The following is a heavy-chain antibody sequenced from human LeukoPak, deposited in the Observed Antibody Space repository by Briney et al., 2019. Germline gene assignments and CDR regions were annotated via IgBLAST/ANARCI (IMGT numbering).Heavy chain of an antibody. V-gene: IGHV4-30-2*01. CDR1: GGSISSGGYY. Sequence: PSETLSLTCTVSGGSISSGGYYWSWIRQPPGKGLEWIGYIYHSGSTYYNPSLKSRVTISVDRSKNQFSLKLSSVTAADTAVYYCARVYDSKTFDYWGQGTLVTVSS. CDR2: IYHSGST. J-gene: IGHJ4*02. D-gene: IGHD3-22*01. CDR3: ARVYDSKTFDY.